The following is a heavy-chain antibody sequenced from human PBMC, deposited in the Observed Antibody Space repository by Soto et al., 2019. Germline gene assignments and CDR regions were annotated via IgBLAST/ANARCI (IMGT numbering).Heavy chain of an antibody. D-gene: IGHD6-19*01. CDR3: AREPGRIAVAGFEY. CDR2: ILYDGSEK. V-gene: IGHV3-33*01. CDR1: GFMFDSYG. Sequence: QVQLVESGGGVVQPGRSLRLSCVASGFMFDSYGMHWVRQAPGKGLEWVAIILYDGSEKYHADSVKGRFTISRDNSKNTLHLQMTSLRAEDTALYYCAREPGRIAVAGFEYWGQGTLVTVSS. J-gene: IGHJ4*02.